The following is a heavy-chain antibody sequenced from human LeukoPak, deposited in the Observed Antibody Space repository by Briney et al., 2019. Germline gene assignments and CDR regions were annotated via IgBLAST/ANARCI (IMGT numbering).Heavy chain of an antibody. D-gene: IGHD6-13*01. Sequence: SKWYNYYAVSVKSRITINPDTSKNQFSLQLNSVTPEDTAVYYCARDQQGIAAAGTFYWFDPWGQGTLVTVSS. V-gene: IGHV6-1*01. J-gene: IGHJ5*02. CDR2: SKWYN. CDR3: ARDQQGIAAAGTFYWFDP.